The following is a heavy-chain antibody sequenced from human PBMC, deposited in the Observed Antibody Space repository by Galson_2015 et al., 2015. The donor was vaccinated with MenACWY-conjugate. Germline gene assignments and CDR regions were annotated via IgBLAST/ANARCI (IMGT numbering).Heavy chain of an antibody. D-gene: IGHD1-14*01. Sequence: SLILSCAASGFTFSRYAMSWVRQAPGKGLEWVSAISASGGSTYYADSVKGRFTISRDNSKNTLYLQMNSLRAEDTAVYYCARGALGTLDAFDIWGQGTMVTVSS. J-gene: IGHJ3*02. CDR1: GFTFSRYA. CDR2: ISASGGST. V-gene: IGHV3-23*01. CDR3: ARGALGTLDAFDI.